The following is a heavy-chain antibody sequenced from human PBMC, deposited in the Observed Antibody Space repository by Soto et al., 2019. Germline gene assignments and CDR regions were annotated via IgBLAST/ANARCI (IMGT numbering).Heavy chain of an antibody. Sequence: SETLSLTCTVSGGSVSNSQYFWVWLRQPPGKGLEWIGDITHSGSTNYNPSLKSRVTISVDTSKNQFSLKLSSVTAADTAVYYCARTRSFYYYYGMDVWGQGTTVTV. J-gene: IGHJ6*02. V-gene: IGHV4-39*07. CDR1: GGSVSNSQYF. CDR3: ARTRSFYYYYGMDV. CDR2: ITHSGST.